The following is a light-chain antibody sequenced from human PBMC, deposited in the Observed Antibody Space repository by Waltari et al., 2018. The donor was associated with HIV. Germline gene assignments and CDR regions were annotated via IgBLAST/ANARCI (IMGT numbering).Light chain of an antibody. V-gene: IGKV3-11*01. Sequence: EIVLTQSPGPLTLSLGERATLSCRASQSVSSYLAWYQQKPGQAPRLLIYGASSRATRIPARFSGSGSGTDFTLTISSLEPGDFGVYYCHQRSNWPITFGQGTRLEIK. CDR2: GAS. CDR3: HQRSNWPIT. CDR1: QSVSSY. J-gene: IGKJ5*01.